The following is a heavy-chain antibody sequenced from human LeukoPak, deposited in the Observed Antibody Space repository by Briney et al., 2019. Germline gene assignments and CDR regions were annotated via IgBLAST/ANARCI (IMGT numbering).Heavy chain of an antibody. V-gene: IGHV3-9*03. J-gene: IGHJ2*01. Sequence: PGGSLRLSCAASGFTFDDYAMHWVRQAQGKGLEWVSGISWNSGSIVYADSVKGGFTISRDNAKNSLYLQMNSLRAEDMALYYCAKDKDSSGLHWYFDLWGRGTLVTVSS. D-gene: IGHD3-22*01. CDR3: AKDKDSSGLHWYFDL. CDR1: GFTFDDYA. CDR2: ISWNSGSI.